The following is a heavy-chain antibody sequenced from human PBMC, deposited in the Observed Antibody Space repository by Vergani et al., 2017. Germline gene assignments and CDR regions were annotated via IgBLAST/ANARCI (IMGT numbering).Heavy chain of an antibody. D-gene: IGHD3-10*01. Sequence: QVQLQQWGAGLLKPSETLSLTCAVYGGSFSGYYWSWIRQPPGKGLEWIGEINHSGSTNYNPSLKGRVTISVDTSENQFSLKLSSVTAADTAVYYCASGARVTYYYGSGSYYNDYWGQGTLVTVSS. CDR1: GGSFSGYY. CDR3: ASGARVTYYYGSGSYYNDY. V-gene: IGHV4-34*01. CDR2: INHSGST. J-gene: IGHJ4*02.